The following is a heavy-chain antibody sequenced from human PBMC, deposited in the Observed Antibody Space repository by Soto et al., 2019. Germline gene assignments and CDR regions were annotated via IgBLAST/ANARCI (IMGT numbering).Heavy chain of an antibody. V-gene: IGHV4-30-2*01. D-gene: IGHD2-21*01. J-gene: IGHJ4*02. CDR1: GGSISSGGYS. CDR2: IYHSGST. Sequence: QLQLQESGSGLVKPSQTLSLTCAVSGGSISSGGYSWSWIRQPPGKGLEWIGYIYHSGSTYYNPSRXGXVXXSVDRSKNQFSLKVSSVTAADTAVYYCARGPPHSHWGQGTLVTVSS. CDR3: ARGPPHSH.